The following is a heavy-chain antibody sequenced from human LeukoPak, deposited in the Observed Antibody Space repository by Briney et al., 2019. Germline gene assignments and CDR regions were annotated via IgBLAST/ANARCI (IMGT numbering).Heavy chain of an antibody. J-gene: IGHJ4*02. D-gene: IGHD4-17*01. Sequence: GGSLRLSCAASGFIFTDYAMSWVRQAPGKGLEWVSSINSATGSLTYYADSVKGRFTISRDNSKNTVYLQMNNLRAEDTAVYYCAKASPSSPGYGGYSFDSWGQGTLVTVSS. CDR1: GFIFTDYA. CDR3: AKASPSSPGYGGYSFDS. V-gene: IGHV3-23*05. CDR2: INSATGSLT.